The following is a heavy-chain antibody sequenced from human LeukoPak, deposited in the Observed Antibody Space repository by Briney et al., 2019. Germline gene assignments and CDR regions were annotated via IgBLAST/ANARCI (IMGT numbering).Heavy chain of an antibody. V-gene: IGHV3-23*01. CDR2: ISGSGGST. Sequence: GGSLRLSCAASGFTFSSYVMSWVRQAPGKGLEWVSGISGSGGSTYYADSVKGRFTISRDNSKNTLYLQMNSLRAEDTAVYYCAKGEDRGGFDYWGQGTLVTVSS. D-gene: IGHD3-10*01. CDR1: GFTFSSYV. J-gene: IGHJ4*02. CDR3: AKGEDRGGFDY.